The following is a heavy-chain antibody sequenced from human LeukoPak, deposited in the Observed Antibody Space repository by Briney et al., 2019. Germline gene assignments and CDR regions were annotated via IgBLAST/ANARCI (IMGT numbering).Heavy chain of an antibody. J-gene: IGHJ4*02. D-gene: IGHD2-15*01. CDR3: ARYYYCSGGSCLYLDY. CDR2: IYNDGKGK. Sequence: SLRLSCAASGFSFRSYGMQWVRETPREGVWRVAVIYNDGKGKYYADSVKGRLTISRDNSKNTLYLQMNSLRVEYTSVYYCARYYYCSGGSCLYLDYWGQETLVTVFS. CDR1: GFSFRSYG. V-gene: IGHV3-33*01.